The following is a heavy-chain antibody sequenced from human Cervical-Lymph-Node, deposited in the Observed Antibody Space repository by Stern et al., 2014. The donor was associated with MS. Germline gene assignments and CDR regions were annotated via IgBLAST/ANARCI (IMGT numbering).Heavy chain of an antibody. V-gene: IGHV1-2*04. CDR2: INPNSGGT. J-gene: IGHJ6*02. CDR1: GYTFTGYY. Sequence: VPLEESGAEVKKPGASVKVSCKASGYTFTGYYMHWVRQAPGQGLEWMGWINPNSGGTNYAHKVQGWVTMTRDTSISTAYMELSRLRSDATAVYYCARGGDYYYGMDVWGQGTTVTVSS. D-gene: IGHD3-10*01. CDR3: ARGGDYYYGMDV.